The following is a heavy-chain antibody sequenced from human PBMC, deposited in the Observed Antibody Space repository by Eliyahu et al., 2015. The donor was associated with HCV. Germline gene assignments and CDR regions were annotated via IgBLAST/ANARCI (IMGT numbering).Heavy chain of an antibody. J-gene: IGHJ6*02. V-gene: IGHV3-53*01. CDR1: GFTVSSNY. D-gene: IGHD2-15*01. Sequence: EVQLVESGGGLIQPGGPLRLSCAASGFTVSSNYMSWVRQAPGKGLEWVSVIYSGGSTYYADSVKGRFTISRDNSKNTLYLQMNSLRAEDTAVYYCARDYLAGWYYYGMDVWGQGTTVTVSS. CDR2: IYSGGST. CDR3: ARDYLAGWYYYGMDV.